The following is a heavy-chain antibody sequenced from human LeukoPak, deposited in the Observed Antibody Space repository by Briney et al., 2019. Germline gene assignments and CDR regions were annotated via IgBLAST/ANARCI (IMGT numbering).Heavy chain of an antibody. CDR1: GFTFSTYD. CDR3: AKFIVLTVNGYFDY. D-gene: IGHD2-8*01. J-gene: IGHJ4*02. V-gene: IGHV3-13*01. CDR2: IDTTGDT. Sequence: GGSLRLSCAASGFTFSTYDMHWVRQATGKGLEWVSAIDTTGDTYYPGSVKGRFTISRDNSKNTLYLQMNSQRAEDTAVYYCAKFIVLTVNGYFDYWGQGTQVTVSS.